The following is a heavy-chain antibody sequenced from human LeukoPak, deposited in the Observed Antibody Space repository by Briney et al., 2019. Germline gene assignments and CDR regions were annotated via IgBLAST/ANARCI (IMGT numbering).Heavy chain of an antibody. CDR1: GGSISSSSYY. Sequence: SETLSLTCTVSGGSISSSSYYWGWIRQPPGKGLEWIGSIYYSGSTYYNPSLKSRVTISVDTSKNQFSLKLSSVTAADTAVYYCARALIYGSGSYYGNYYYYMDVWGKGTTVTISS. D-gene: IGHD3-10*01. J-gene: IGHJ6*03. CDR3: ARALIYGSGSYYGNYYYYMDV. CDR2: IYYSGST. V-gene: IGHV4-39*07.